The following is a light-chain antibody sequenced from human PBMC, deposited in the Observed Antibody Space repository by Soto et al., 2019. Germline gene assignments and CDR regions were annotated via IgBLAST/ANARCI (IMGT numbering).Light chain of an antibody. V-gene: IGKV1-5*03. CDR2: KAS. CDR1: QNISNW. CDR3: QQYTRYSAHT. Sequence: DIQMTQFPSTLSASIGDRVTITCRASQNISNWLAWYQQKPGKAPKLLIYKASSLETGVPSRFSGSGSGTEFTLTISSLQPDDFATYYCQQYTRYSAHTFGQGTRLELK. J-gene: IGKJ2*01.